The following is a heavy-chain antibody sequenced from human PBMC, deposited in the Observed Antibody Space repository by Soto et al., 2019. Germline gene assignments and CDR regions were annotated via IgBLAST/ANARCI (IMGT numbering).Heavy chain of an antibody. CDR3: AREMVATIHGTLYGMDV. D-gene: IGHD5-12*01. Sequence: PGGSLILSCAASGFTFSSYAMSGVRQAPGKGLEWVANINQSGSETYYVDSVKGRFTISRDNAENSLFLQMSSLRAEDTAVYYCAREMVATIHGTLYGMDVWGQGTTVTVSS. CDR1: GFTFSSYA. CDR2: INQSGSET. J-gene: IGHJ6*02. V-gene: IGHV3-7*01.